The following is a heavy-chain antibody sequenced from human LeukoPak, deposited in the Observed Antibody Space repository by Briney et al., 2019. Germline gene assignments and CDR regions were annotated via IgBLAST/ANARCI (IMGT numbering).Heavy chain of an antibody. V-gene: IGHV1-69*13. J-gene: IGHJ4*02. CDR1: GGTFSSYA. CDR2: IIPIFGTA. Sequence: GASVEVSCRASGGTFSSYAISWVRQAPGQGLEWMGGIIPIFGTANYAQKFQGRVTITADESTSTAYMELSSLRSEDTAVYYCARGYCSGGSCQGFDYWGQGTLVTVSS. CDR3: ARGYCSGGSCQGFDY. D-gene: IGHD2-15*01.